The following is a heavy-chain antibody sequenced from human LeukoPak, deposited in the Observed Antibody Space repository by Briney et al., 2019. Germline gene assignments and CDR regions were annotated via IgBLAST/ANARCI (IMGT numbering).Heavy chain of an antibody. V-gene: IGHV4-38-2*01. CDR2: IYHSGST. D-gene: IGHD6-19*01. Sequence: SETLSLTCAVSGYSISSGYYWGWIRQPPGKGLEWIGSIYHSGSTYYNPSLKSRVTISVDTSGNQFSLKLSSVTAADTAVYYCARIIAVARNFDYWGQGTLVTVSS. CDR1: GYSISSGYY. J-gene: IGHJ4*02. CDR3: ARIIAVARNFDY.